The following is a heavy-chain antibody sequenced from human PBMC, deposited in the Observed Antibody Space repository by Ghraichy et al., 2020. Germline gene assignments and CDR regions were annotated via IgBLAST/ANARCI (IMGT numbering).Heavy chain of an antibody. CDR2: INHSGST. D-gene: IGHD3-16*02. CDR3: ARKAYDYVWGSYRRRREFDY. J-gene: IGHJ4*02. V-gene: IGHV4-34*01. Sequence: SQTLSLTCAVYGGSFSGYYWSWIRHPPGKGLEWIGEINHSGSTNYNPSLKSRVTISVDTSKNQFSLKLSSVTAADTAVYYCARKAYDYVWGSYRRRREFDYWGQGTLVTVSS. CDR1: GGSFSGYY.